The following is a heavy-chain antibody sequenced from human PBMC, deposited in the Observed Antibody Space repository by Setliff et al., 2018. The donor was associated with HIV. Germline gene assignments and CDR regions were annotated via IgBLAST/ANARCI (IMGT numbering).Heavy chain of an antibody. J-gene: IGHJ6*03. CDR1: GFTFSSYS. V-gene: IGHV3-48*01. D-gene: IGHD3-9*01. Sequence: GGSLRLSCAASGFTFSSYSMNWVRQTPGKGLEWVSDISSSDTTIYYADSVKGRFTIYRDNAKNSLYLQMSSLSAEDTAVYYCARDASRGYLDWLSLKYYYSYYIDVWGKGTTVTVSS. CDR2: ISSSDTTI. CDR3: ARDASRGYLDWLSLKYYYSYYIDV.